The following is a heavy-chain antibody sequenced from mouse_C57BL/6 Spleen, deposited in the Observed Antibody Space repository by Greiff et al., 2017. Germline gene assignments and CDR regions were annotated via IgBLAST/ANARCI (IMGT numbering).Heavy chain of an antibody. D-gene: IGHD1-1*01. CDR1: GYTFTDYE. J-gene: IGHJ4*01. Sequence: VKLMESGAELVRPGASVTLSCKASGYTFTDYEMHWVKQTPVHGLEWIGAIDPETGGTAYNQKFKGKAILTADKASSTAYMELRSLTSEDSAVYYCTRNYGSSFPMDYWGQGTSVTVSS. CDR3: TRNYGSSFPMDY. V-gene: IGHV1-15*01. CDR2: IDPETGGT.